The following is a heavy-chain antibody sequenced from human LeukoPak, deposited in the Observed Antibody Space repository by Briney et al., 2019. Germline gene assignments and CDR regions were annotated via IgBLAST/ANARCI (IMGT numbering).Heavy chain of an antibody. Sequence: MPGGSLRLSCAASGFSLSNCSMNWVRQAPGKGLEWVSSISSSSTYIYYADSLEGRFTISRDNVRNSLYLQMNSLRAEDTTVCYSAGVYEGKLAFDIWGQGTMVTVSS. J-gene: IGHJ3*02. CDR2: ISSSSTYI. CDR3: AGVYEGKLAFDI. CDR1: GFSLSNCS. D-gene: IGHD5/OR15-5a*01. V-gene: IGHV3-21*01.